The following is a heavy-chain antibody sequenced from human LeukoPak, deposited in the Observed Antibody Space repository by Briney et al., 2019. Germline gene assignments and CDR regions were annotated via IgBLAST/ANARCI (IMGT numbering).Heavy chain of an antibody. V-gene: IGHV3-53*01. CDR3: ARDVPRDGYSFFDY. CDR1: GLTVRSNL. CDR2: IYDGGST. J-gene: IGHJ4*02. Sequence: GGSLRLSCAASGLTVRSNLMSWVRQAPGKGLEWVSVIYDGGSTYYADSVKGRFTISGDDSKNTLYLQMSSLRAEDTAVYYCARDVPRDGYSFFDYWGQGTLVTVSS. D-gene: IGHD5-24*01.